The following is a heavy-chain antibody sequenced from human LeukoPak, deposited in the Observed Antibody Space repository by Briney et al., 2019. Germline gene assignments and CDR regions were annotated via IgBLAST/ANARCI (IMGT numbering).Heavy chain of an antibody. J-gene: IGHJ4*02. Sequence: PSQTLSLTCAISGDSVSRNSVVWDWIRQSPSRGLEWLGRTYYRSKRYNDYAVSVKSRITINPETSKNQFSLQLNAVTPGDTALYYWARDKGGHYYWEYWGQGTLVTVSS. CDR2: TYYRSKRYN. CDR3: ARDKGGHYYWEY. CDR1: GDSVSRNSVV. V-gene: IGHV6-1*01. D-gene: IGHD2-21*01.